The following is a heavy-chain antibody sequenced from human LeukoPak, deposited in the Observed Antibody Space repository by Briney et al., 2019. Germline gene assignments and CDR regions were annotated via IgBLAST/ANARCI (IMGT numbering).Heavy chain of an antibody. CDR1: GGSIRSYY. V-gene: IGHV4-59*01. D-gene: IGHD3-3*01. CDR2: IYFSGST. CDR3: ARSYDTNFDY. Sequence: SETLSLTCTVSGGSIRSYYWSWLRQPPGKGLAWIGYIYFSGSTSYNPSLKSRVTISVDRSKNQFSLKLSSVAAADTAVYYCARSYDTNFDYWGQGTLVTVSS. J-gene: IGHJ4*02.